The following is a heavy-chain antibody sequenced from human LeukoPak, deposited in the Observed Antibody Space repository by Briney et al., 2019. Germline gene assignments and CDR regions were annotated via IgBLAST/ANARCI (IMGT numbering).Heavy chain of an antibody. V-gene: IGHV3-21*01. CDR3: ARVAEAAAFDY. Sequence: PGGSLRLSCAASGFTFSSYGMHWVRQAPGKGLEWVSSISSSSSYIYYADSVKGRFTISRDNAKNSLYLQMNSLRVEDTAVYYCARVAEAAAFDYWGQGTLVTVSS. CDR1: GFTFSSYG. J-gene: IGHJ4*02. D-gene: IGHD6-13*01. CDR2: ISSSSSYI.